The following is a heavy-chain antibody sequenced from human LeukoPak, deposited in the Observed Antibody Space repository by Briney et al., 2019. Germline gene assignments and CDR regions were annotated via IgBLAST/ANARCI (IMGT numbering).Heavy chain of an antibody. Sequence: PGGSLRLSCAASGFTFSSYSMNWVRQAPGKGLEWVSSISGSSSYIYNADSVKGRFTISRDNAKNSQYLQMNSLRAEDTAVYYCARCPLVGATGGFDYWGQGTLVTVSS. CDR1: GFTFSSYS. CDR3: ARCPLVGATGGFDY. V-gene: IGHV3-21*01. D-gene: IGHD1-26*01. J-gene: IGHJ4*02. CDR2: ISGSSSYI.